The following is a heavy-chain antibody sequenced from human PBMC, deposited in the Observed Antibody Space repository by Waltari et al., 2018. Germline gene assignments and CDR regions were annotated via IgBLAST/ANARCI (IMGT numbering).Heavy chain of an antibody. J-gene: IGHJ4*02. D-gene: IGHD3-16*02. V-gene: IGHV4-38-2*01. CDR1: GYSISSGYY. Sequence: QVQLQESGPGLVQPSETLSLTCAVSGYSISSGYYWGWIRQPPGKGLEWIGSIYHSGSTYYNPSLKSRVTISVDTSKNQFSLKLSSVTAADTAVYYCARHVFGGVIASWGQGTLVTVSS. CDR2: IYHSGST. CDR3: ARHVFGGVIAS.